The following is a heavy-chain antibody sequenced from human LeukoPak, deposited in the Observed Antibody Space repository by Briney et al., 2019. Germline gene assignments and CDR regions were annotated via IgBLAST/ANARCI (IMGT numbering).Heavy chain of an antibody. J-gene: IGHJ5*02. Sequence: KPGESLKISCQVFGSSFTTYWIGWVRQTPGKGLEWMGIVYPGGSITHYSPSFQGQVTISADKSTSTAYLQWSSLKASDTAMYYCACRKYFSTWSDPWGQGTLVTVSS. CDR1: GSSFTTYW. CDR2: VYPGGSIT. V-gene: IGHV5-51*03. CDR3: ACRKYFSTWSDP. D-gene: IGHD1-14*01.